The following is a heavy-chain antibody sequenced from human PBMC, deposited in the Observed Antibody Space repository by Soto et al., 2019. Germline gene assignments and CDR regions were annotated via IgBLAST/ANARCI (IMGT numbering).Heavy chain of an antibody. J-gene: IGHJ3*02. V-gene: IGHV3-30-3*01. CDR2: ISNDGNRQ. Sequence: QEQLMESGGGVVQPGRSLRLSCVASGFSFRSQAMHWVRQAPGKGLEWVAAISNDGNRQLYADSVKDRFTISRDNSRNTLDLQMNNLRTEDTGVYFCARDIYSYGSVGTPDIWGQGTMVTVSS. CDR1: GFSFRSQA. D-gene: IGHD5-18*01. CDR3: ARDIYSYGSVGTPDI.